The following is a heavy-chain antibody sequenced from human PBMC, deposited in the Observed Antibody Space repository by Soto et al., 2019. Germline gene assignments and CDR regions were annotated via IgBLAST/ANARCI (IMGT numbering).Heavy chain of an antibody. J-gene: IGHJ4*02. Sequence: GGFLRLSCAASGFTFSSYAMSWVRQAPGKGLEWVSAISGSGGSTYYADSVKGRFTISRDNSKNTLYLQMNSLRAEDTAVYYCAKAVTLLRYFDSPPGYFGYWGQGTLVTVSS. V-gene: IGHV3-23*01. D-gene: IGHD3-9*01. CDR2: ISGSGGST. CDR1: GFTFSSYA. CDR3: AKAVTLLRYFDSPPGYFGY.